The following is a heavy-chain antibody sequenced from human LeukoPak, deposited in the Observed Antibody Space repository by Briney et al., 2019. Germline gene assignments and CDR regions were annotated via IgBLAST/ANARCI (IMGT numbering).Heavy chain of an antibody. CDR1: GFTFSSYA. Sequence: GRSLRLSRAASGFTFSSYAMHWVRQAPGKGLEWVAVISYDGSNKYYADSVKGRFTISRDNSKNTLYLQMNSLRAEDTAVYYCARDGSFTSAAPDYWGQGTLVTVSS. V-gene: IGHV3-30*04. D-gene: IGHD2-2*01. J-gene: IGHJ4*02. CDR2: ISYDGSNK. CDR3: ARDGSFTSAAPDY.